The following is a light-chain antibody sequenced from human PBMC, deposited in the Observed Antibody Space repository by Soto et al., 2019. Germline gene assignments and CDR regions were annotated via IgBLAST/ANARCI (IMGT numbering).Light chain of an antibody. CDR1: SSDVGAYNY. J-gene: IGLJ1*01. V-gene: IGLV2-14*01. CDR2: GVT. CDR3: SSYTSTSTLIV. Sequence: QFALTQPASVSGSPGQSITISCTGTSSDVGAYNYVSWYQQLPGTAPKLMIYGVTIRPSGVSNRFSGSKSGNTASLTISGLQAEDEADYYCSSYTSTSTLIVFGTGTKLTVL.